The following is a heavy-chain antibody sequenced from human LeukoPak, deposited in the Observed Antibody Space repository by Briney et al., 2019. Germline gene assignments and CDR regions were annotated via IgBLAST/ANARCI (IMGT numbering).Heavy chain of an antibody. CDR2: IYYSGST. Sequence: SETLSLTCTVSGGSISSSSYYWGWIRQPPGKGLEWIGSIYYSGSTYYNPSLKSRVTISVDTSKNQFSLKLSSVTAVDTAVYYCARDYSSSWYRPVNYFDYWGQGTLVTVSS. CDR3: ARDYSSSWYRPVNYFDY. J-gene: IGHJ4*02. CDR1: GGSISSSSYY. V-gene: IGHV4-39*07. D-gene: IGHD6-13*01.